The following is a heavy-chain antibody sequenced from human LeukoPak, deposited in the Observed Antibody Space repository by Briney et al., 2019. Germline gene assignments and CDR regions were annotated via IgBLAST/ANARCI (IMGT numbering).Heavy chain of an antibody. J-gene: IGHJ3*02. Sequence: GGSLRLSCAASGFTFSSYSMNWVRQAPGKGLEWVSSISSSSSYIYYADSVKGRFTISRDNAKNSLYLQMNSLRAEDMALYYCAKDTRPVATDAFDIWGQGTMVTVSS. CDR2: ISSSSSYI. CDR3: AKDTRPVATDAFDI. V-gene: IGHV3-21*04. CDR1: GFTFSSYS. D-gene: IGHD5-12*01.